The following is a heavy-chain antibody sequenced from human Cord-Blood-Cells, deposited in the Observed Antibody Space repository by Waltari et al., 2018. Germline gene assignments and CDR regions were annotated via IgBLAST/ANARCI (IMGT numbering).Heavy chain of an antibody. CDR2: INHSGST. J-gene: IGHJ5*02. D-gene: IGHD3-3*01. CDR3: ARGAKYYDFWSGYYSNWFDP. Sequence: QVQLQQWGAGLLKPSATLSLTCAVYGGSSRGYYWSWLRQPPGKGLEWIGEINHSGSTNYNPSLKSRVTISVDTSKNQFSLKLSSVTAADTAVYYCARGAKYYDFWSGYYSNWFDPWGQGTLVTVSS. V-gene: IGHV4-34*01. CDR1: GGSSRGYY.